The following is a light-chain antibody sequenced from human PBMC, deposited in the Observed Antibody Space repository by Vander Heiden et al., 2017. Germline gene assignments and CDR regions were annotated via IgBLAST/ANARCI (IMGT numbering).Light chain of an antibody. Sequence: DIQMTQSPSTLSASVGDRVTIDCWASPSISSWLAWYQQKPEKAPKPLIYDASSFESGGTSRSSGSGNRIEFTLTISSRQPDEFAAYYVPQNNSYFMYTYGQATKMEIK. J-gene: IGKJ2*01. V-gene: IGKV1-5*01. CDR2: DAS. CDR3: PQNNSYFMYT. CDR1: PSISSW.